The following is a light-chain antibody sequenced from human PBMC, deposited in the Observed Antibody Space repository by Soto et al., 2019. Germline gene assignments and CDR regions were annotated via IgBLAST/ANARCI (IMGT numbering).Light chain of an antibody. Sequence: EIGLTQSPGTLSLSPGERATLSCRASQSVSSSYLAWYRQKPGQAPRLLIYGASGRATGIPDRFSGSGSGTDFTLIISRLEPEDFAVYYCQQYGSSPLFTFGPGTKVDIK. J-gene: IGKJ3*01. CDR3: QQYGSSPLFT. V-gene: IGKV3-20*01. CDR1: QSVSSSY. CDR2: GAS.